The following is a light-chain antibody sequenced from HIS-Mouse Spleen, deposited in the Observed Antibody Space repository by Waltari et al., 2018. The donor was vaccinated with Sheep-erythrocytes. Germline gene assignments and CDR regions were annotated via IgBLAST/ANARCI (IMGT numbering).Light chain of an antibody. Sequence: QSALTQPPSASGSPGPSVTIPCTGTSRSVGCYHYLPWYQKTPGKAPKLMIYEVSKRPSGVPDRFSGSKSGNTASLTVSGLQAEDEADYYCSSYAGSNNWVFGGGTKLTVL. CDR3: SSYAGSNNWV. V-gene: IGLV2-8*01. CDR1: SRSVGCYHY. CDR2: EVS. J-gene: IGLJ3*02.